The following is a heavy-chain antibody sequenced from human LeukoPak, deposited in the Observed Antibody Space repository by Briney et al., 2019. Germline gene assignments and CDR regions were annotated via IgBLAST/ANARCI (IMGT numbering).Heavy chain of an antibody. Sequence: PGGSLRLSCVVSGLTFGSYDMTWVRQAPGKGLEWVSAIGGRDGSTYYADSVKGRFTISRDNSKNTLYVQMNSLRAEDTAVYYCARSPKTSGSYYVGAIDYWGQGTLVTVSS. J-gene: IGHJ4*02. CDR3: ARSPKTSGSYYVGAIDY. CDR1: GLTFGSYD. V-gene: IGHV3-23*01. CDR2: IGGRDGST. D-gene: IGHD1-26*01.